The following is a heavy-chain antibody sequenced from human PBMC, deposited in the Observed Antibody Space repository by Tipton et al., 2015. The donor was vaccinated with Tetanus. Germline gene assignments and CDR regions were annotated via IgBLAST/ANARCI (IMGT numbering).Heavy chain of an antibody. J-gene: IGHJ4*02. CDR3: VSGSALDY. D-gene: IGHD6-25*01. CDR2: ISSTSRYI. Sequence: SLRLSCVASGFTFSSYAMSWVRQAPGRGLEWVSSISSTSRYIYYADSVKGRFTISKDNAKSSLFLQMNSLRDDDTAVYYCVSGSALDYWGQGTLITVSS. V-gene: IGHV3-21*01. CDR1: GFTFSSYA.